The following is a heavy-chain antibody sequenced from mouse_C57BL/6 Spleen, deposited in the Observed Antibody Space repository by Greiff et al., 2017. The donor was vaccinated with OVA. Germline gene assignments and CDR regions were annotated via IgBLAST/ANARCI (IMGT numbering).Heavy chain of an antibody. V-gene: IGHV1-7*01. J-gene: IGHJ2*01. CDR1: GYTFTSYW. D-gene: IGHD4-1*01. CDR2: INPSSGYT. Sequence: VQLQQSGAELAKPGASVKLSCKASGYTFTSYWMHWVKQRPGQGLEWIGYINPSSGYTKYNQKFKDKTTLTADKSASTAYMQLSSLTYEDSAGYYCASGVYYFDYWGQGTTLTVSS. CDR3: ASGVYYFDY.